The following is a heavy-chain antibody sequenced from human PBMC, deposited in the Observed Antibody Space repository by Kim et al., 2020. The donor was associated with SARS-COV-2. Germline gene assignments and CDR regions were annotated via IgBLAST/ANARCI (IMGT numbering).Heavy chain of an antibody. J-gene: IGHJ6*02. D-gene: IGHD3-9*01. V-gene: IGHV1-18*01. CDR3: ARGRSYYDILTGYSDYYGMDV. CDR1: GYTFTSYG. Sequence: ASVKVSCKASGYTFTSYGISWVRQAPGQGLEWMGWISAYNGNTNYAQKLQGRVTMTTDTSTSTAYMELRSLRSDDTAVYYCARGRSYYDILTGYSDYYGMDVWGQGTTVTVSS. CDR2: ISAYNGNT.